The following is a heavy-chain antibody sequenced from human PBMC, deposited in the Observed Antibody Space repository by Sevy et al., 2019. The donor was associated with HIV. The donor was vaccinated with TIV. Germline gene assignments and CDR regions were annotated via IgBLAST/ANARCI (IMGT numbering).Heavy chain of an antibody. CDR2: IRNDGSNK. Sequence: GGSLRLPCAASGFTFSTYGMHWVRQAPGKGLEWVTFIRNDGSNKYYEDSVKGRFTISRDNSKNTLYLQMNSLRVEDMAVYYCAKQSDCSGGSCYYYYYSMDVWGQGTTVTVSS. CDR1: GFTFSTYG. J-gene: IGHJ6*02. D-gene: IGHD2-15*01. CDR3: AKQSDCSGGSCYYYYYSMDV. V-gene: IGHV3-30*02.